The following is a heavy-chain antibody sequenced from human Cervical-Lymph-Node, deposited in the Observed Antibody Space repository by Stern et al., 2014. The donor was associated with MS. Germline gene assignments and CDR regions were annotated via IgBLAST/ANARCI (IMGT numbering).Heavy chain of an antibody. J-gene: IGHJ4*02. D-gene: IGHD6-13*01. CDR3: ARVEQKAAAGTFSPVPMYFDY. Sequence: VQLVESGGGLVKPGGSLRLSCAASGFTFSDYYMSWIRQAPGKGLERVSYISSSSSYTNYADSVKGRFTISRDNAKNSLYLQMNSLRAEDTAVYYCARVEQKAAAGTFSPVPMYFDYWGQGTLVTVSS. V-gene: IGHV3-11*06. CDR2: ISSSSSYT. CDR1: GFTFSDYY.